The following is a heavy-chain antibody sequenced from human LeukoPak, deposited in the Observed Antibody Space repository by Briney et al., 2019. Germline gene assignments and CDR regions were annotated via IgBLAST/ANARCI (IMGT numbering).Heavy chain of an antibody. D-gene: IGHD3-3*01. V-gene: IGHV3-21*01. CDR2: ISSDSGHI. J-gene: IGHJ2*01. CDR3: ARTSPFTIFGVVTLGYFDL. Sequence: GGSLRLSCAAAGFTFTDYSMNWVRQAPGKGLEWVSTISSDSGHIYYADSVKGRFTISRDNAKNSLYLQMNSLRAEDTAVYYCARTSPFTIFGVVTLGYFDLWGRGTLVTVSS. CDR1: GFTFTDYS.